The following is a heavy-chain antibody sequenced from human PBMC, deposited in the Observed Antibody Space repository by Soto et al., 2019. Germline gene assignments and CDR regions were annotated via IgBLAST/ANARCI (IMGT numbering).Heavy chain of an antibody. J-gene: IGHJ4*02. CDR1: GFSLSTSAVA. V-gene: IGHV2-5*01. CDR3: VHRRAGARPYYFEY. Sequence: SGPTLVNPTQTLTLTCTFSGFSLSTSAVAVGWIRQPPGKALEWLALIYWNDDKRYSPSLENRLTITKDTSKNQVVLTLTTMDPVDTATYYCVHRRAGARPYYFEYWGPGTLDTVSS. D-gene: IGHD6-6*01. CDR2: IYWNDDK.